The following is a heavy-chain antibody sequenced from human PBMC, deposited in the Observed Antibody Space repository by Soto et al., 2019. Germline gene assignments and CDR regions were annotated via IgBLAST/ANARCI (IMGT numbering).Heavy chain of an antibody. J-gene: IGHJ4*02. CDR2: ISYNGGNK. Sequence: GGSLRLSCAASGFTFSTNAMHWVRQAPGKGLEWVAVISYNGGNKYYADSVKGRFTISRDNSKNTLYLQIDNLRAEDTAVYHCASDATKIVGVRSVYFAYWGQGTLVTVSS. V-gene: IGHV3-30-3*01. CDR3: ASDATKIVGVRSVYFAY. CDR1: GFTFSTNA. D-gene: IGHD1-26*01.